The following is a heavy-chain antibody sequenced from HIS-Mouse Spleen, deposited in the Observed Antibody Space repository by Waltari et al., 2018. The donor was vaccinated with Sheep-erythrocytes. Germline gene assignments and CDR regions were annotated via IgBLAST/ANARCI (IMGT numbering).Heavy chain of an antibody. CDR2: MKPNSGNT. D-gene: IGHD6-6*01. CDR3: ARGFWVYSSSSGFDY. V-gene: IGHV1-8*01. Sequence: QVQLVQSGAEVKKPGASVKVSCKASGYTFTSYDINWVRQATGQGREWMGWMKPNSGNTGNAKKFQGRVTMTRNTAISTAYMELSSLRSEETAVYYCARGFWVYSSSSGFDYWGQGTLVTVSS. J-gene: IGHJ4*02. CDR1: GYTFTSYD.